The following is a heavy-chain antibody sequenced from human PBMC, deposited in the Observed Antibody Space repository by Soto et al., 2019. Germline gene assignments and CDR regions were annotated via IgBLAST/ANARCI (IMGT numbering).Heavy chain of an antibody. CDR1: GFTFSSYW. CDR2: IKQDGSEK. D-gene: IGHD2-15*01. V-gene: IGHV3-7*01. Sequence: EVQLVESGGGLVQPGGSLRLSCAASGFTFSSYWMSWVRQAPGKGLEWVANIKQDGSEKYYVDSVKGRFTISRDNAKNSLYLQMNSLRAEDTAVYYCARYSDRYCSCGSCPPDFDYWGQGTLVTVSS. CDR3: ARYSDRYCSCGSCPPDFDY. J-gene: IGHJ4*02.